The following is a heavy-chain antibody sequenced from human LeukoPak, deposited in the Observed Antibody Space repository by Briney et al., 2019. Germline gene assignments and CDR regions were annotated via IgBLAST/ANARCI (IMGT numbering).Heavy chain of an antibody. CDR3: ARGSSQNFYY. Sequence: PGRSLRLSCAASGFSFGNYDMHWVRQAPGKGLEGVAVIWYDGSNQYYADSVKGRFTISRDNSKNTLYLQMNSLRAEDTAVYYCARGSSQNFYYWGQGTLVTVSS. V-gene: IGHV3-33*01. CDR2: IWYDGSNQ. D-gene: IGHD6-13*01. J-gene: IGHJ4*02. CDR1: GFSFGNYD.